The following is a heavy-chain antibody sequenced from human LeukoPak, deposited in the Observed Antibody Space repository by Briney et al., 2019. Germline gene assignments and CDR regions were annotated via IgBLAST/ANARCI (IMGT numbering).Heavy chain of an antibody. V-gene: IGHV1-58*02. Sequence: ASVKVSCKASGFTFTSSAMQWVRQARGQRLEWIGWIVVGSGNTNYAQKFQGRVTMTRDTSISTAYMELSRLRSDDTAVYYCARDPIQVGATPRYYYYGMDVWGQGTTVTVSS. CDR1: GFTFTSSA. CDR3: ARDPIQVGATPRYYYYGMDV. CDR2: IVVGSGNT. D-gene: IGHD1-26*01. J-gene: IGHJ6*02.